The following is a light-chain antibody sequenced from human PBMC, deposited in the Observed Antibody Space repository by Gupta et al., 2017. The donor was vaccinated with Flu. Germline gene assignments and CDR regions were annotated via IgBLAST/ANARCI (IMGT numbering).Light chain of an antibody. CDR3: QSADGSGNHV. J-gene: IGLJ1*01. V-gene: IGLV3-25*02. Sequence: SYELTQPQSVSVSPGQTATIPCSGDSLPKQYAYWYQQKVGQVPVVVIYKDSQRPSGIPERFSGSGSGTTVTLTISGVQAEDDADYYCQSADGSGNHVFGAGTKLTVL. CDR2: KDS. CDR1: SLPKQY.